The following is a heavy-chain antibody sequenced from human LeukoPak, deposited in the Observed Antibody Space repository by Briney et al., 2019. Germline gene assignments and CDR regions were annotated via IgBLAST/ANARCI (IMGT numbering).Heavy chain of an antibody. CDR1: GASISSPKW. CDR2: VYHSGSA. V-gene: IGHV4-4*03. CDR3: ARDLRGIVAPPR. Sequence: QGTLSLTCAVSGASISSPKWWSWVRQPPGKGLEWLGEVYHSGSANYNPSVKSRVTISVDKSKNQFSLRLTSATAADTAVYYCARDLRGIVAPPRWGQGTLVSVSS. D-gene: IGHD2-15*01. J-gene: IGHJ4*02.